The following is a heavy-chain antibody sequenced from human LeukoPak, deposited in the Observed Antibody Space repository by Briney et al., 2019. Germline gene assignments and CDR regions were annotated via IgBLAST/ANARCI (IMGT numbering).Heavy chain of an antibody. D-gene: IGHD6-13*01. CDR2: ISGSGGST. J-gene: IGHJ3*02. CDR1: EFTFSSYA. Sequence: GGSLRLSCAASEFTFSSYAMSWVRQAPGKGLEWVSAISGSGGSTYYADSVRGRFTISRDNSKNTLYLQMNSLRAEDTAVYYCARDNSHSRIYSTRGNAFDIWGQGTMVAVSS. CDR3: ARDNSHSRIYSTRGNAFDI. V-gene: IGHV3-23*01.